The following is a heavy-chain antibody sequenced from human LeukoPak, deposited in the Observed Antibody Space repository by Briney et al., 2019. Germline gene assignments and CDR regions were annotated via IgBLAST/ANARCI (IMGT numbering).Heavy chain of an antibody. CDR1: GFTFSRYA. CDR2: IRGSDDST. J-gene: IGHJ4*02. Sequence: GGSLRLSCAASGFTFSRYAMTWVRQAPGKGLEWVSTIRGSDDSTYYADSVKGRFTISRDKSKNTLYLQMNSLRAEDTAIYYCAKDTGPAAGITADYWGQGTLVTVSS. CDR3: AKDTGPAAGITADY. V-gene: IGHV3-23*01. D-gene: IGHD6-13*01.